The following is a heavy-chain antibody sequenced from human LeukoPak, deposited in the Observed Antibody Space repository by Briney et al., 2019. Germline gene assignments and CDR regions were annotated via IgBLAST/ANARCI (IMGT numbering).Heavy chain of an antibody. Sequence: SETLSLTCTVSGGSISSSIYYWGWIRQPPGKGLEWIGSIYYSGSTYYNPSLKSRVTISVDTSKNQFSLKLSSVTAADTAVYYCAMRSSWYLIDDYWGQGTLVTVSS. J-gene: IGHJ4*02. V-gene: IGHV4-39*01. CDR3: AMRSSWYLIDDY. D-gene: IGHD6-13*01. CDR2: IYYSGST. CDR1: GGSISSSIYY.